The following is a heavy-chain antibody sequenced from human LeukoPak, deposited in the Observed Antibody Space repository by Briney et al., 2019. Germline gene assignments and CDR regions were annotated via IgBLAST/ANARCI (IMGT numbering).Heavy chain of an antibody. CDR2: IIPIFGTA. CDR3: ARVYDSSGYVFDY. J-gene: IGHJ4*02. D-gene: IGHD3-22*01. V-gene: IGHV1-69*05. Sequence: SVKVSCKASGGTSSSYAISWVRQAPGQGLEWMGGIIPIFGTANYAQKFQGRVTITTDESTSTAYMELSSLRSEDTAVYYCARVYDSSGYVFDYWGQGALVTVSS. CDR1: GGTSSSYA.